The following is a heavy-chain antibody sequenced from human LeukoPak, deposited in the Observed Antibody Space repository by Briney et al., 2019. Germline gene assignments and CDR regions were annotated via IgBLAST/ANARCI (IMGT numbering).Heavy chain of an antibody. CDR3: ARASARAIYYYYMDV. Sequence: ASVKVSCKASGYTFTDYYVHWVRLAPGQGLEWMGVINPSSGSPSYAQKFQGRVTMTRDTSTSTVYMELSSLRSEDTAVYYCARASARAIYYYYMDVWGKGTTVTVSS. CDR1: GYTFTDYY. V-gene: IGHV1-46*01. D-gene: IGHD3-3*01. CDR2: INPSSGSP. J-gene: IGHJ6*03.